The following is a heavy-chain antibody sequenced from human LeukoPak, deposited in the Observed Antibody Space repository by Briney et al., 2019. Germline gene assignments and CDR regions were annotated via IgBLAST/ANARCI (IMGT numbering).Heavy chain of an antibody. D-gene: IGHD3-10*01. CDR1: GGSISSSSYY. J-gene: IGHJ4*02. CDR2: VYYSGSI. CDR3: ARLGSAVVRGVIIKY. V-gene: IGHV4-39*01. Sequence: PPETLSLTCSVSGGSISSSSYYWGWIRQPPGKGLEWIGSVYYSGSISYNPSLNSRVTISVDTSKSQFSLNLTSVTAADTAVYYCARLGSAVVRGVIIKYGGQGTLVTVSS.